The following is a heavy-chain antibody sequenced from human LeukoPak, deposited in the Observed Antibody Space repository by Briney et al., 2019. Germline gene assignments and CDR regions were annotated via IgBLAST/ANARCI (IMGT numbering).Heavy chain of an antibody. D-gene: IGHD1-26*01. CDR1: GFTFSNYA. J-gene: IGHJ4*02. CDR3: ARAQMGAPTDY. Sequence: GGSLRLSCAASGFTFSNYAMYWVRQAPGKGLVWVSRISSDGSSIIYADSMKGRFTISRDIAKNTLYLQMNSLRAEDTAVYYCARAQMGAPTDYWGQGTLVTVSS. V-gene: IGHV3-74*01. CDR2: ISSDGSSI.